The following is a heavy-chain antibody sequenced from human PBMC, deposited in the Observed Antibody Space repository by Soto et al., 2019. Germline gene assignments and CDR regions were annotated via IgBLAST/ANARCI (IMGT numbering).Heavy chain of an antibody. D-gene: IGHD3-10*01. CDR1: GVPFSSYA. CDR2: ISGSGGST. V-gene: IGHV3-23*01. CDR3: AKDRRPHIITGLGMDG. J-gene: IGHJ6*02. Sequence: VGSLILSCASSGVPFSSYAMIWVRQAHGKGLEWVSAISGSGGSTYYADSVKGRFTISRDNSKNTLYLQMNSLRAEDTAVYYCAKDRRPHIITGLGMDGWGQGTTVTFSS.